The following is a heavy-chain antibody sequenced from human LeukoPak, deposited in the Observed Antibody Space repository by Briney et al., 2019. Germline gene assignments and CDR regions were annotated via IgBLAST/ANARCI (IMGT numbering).Heavy chain of an antibody. CDR1: GYTLTELS. V-gene: IGHV1-24*01. J-gene: IGHJ5*02. CDR3: TTSNPYGSGTFDP. D-gene: IGHD3-10*01. CDR2: FDPEDGET. Sequence: ASVKVSCKVSGYTLTELSMHWVRQAPGKGLEWMGGFDPEDGETIYAQKFQGRVTMTEDTSTDTAYMELSSLRSEDTAVYYCTTSNPYGSGTFDPWGQGTLVTVSS.